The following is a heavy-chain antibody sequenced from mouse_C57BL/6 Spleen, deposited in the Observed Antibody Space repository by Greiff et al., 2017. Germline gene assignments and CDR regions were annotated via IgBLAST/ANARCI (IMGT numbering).Heavy chain of an antibody. Sequence: QVQLQQSGAELVRPGASVTLSCKASGYTFTDYEMHWVKQTPVHGLEWIGAIDPETGGTAYNQKFKGKAILTADKSSSTAYMELRSLTSEDSAVYYCTRRNWDGPYAIDYWGQGTSVTVSS. CDR3: TRRNWDGPYAIDY. CDR1: GYTFTDYE. J-gene: IGHJ4*01. V-gene: IGHV1-15*01. CDR2: IDPETGGT. D-gene: IGHD4-1*01.